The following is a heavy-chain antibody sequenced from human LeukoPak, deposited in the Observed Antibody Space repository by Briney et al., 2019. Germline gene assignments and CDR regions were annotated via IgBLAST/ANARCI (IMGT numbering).Heavy chain of an antibody. V-gene: IGHV4-30-2*01. CDR3: ARAVESGSLDY. CDR1: GGSISSGGYS. J-gene: IGHJ4*02. Sequence: SQTLSLTCAVSGGSISSGGYSWSWIRQPPGKGLEWIGYIYHSGSTYYNPSLKSRVTISVDTSKNQFSLKLSSVTAADTAVYYCARAVESGSLDYWGQGTLVTVSS. D-gene: IGHD1-26*01. CDR2: IYHSGST.